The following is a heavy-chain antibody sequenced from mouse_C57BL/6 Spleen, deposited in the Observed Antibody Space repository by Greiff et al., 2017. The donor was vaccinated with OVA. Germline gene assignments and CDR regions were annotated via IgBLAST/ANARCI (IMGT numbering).Heavy chain of an antibody. CDR2: ISDGGSYT. D-gene: IGHD1-1*01. Sequence: EVKLQESGGGLVKPGGSLKLSCAASGFTFSSYAMSWVRQTPEKRLEWVATISDGGSYTYYPDNVKGRFTISRDNAKNNLYLQMSHLKSEDTAMYYCAFYYGSSYYYAMDYWGQGTSVTVSS. CDR1: GFTFSSYA. V-gene: IGHV5-4*03. CDR3: AFYYGSSYYYAMDY. J-gene: IGHJ4*01.